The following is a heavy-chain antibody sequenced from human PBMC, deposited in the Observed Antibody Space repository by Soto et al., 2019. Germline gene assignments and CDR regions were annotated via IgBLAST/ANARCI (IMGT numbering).Heavy chain of an antibody. CDR2: VNPILSMS. CDR3: ATSYGSGYRAFDY. Sequence: GASVKVSCKASGDTFSFYTINWVRQAPGLGLEWMGRVNPILSMSNYAQKFQGRVTMTADKSTSTAYMELRSLGSEDTAFYYCATSYGSGYRAFDYWGRGALVTVSS. CDR1: GDTFSFYT. J-gene: IGHJ4*02. D-gene: IGHD3-10*01. V-gene: IGHV1-69*02.